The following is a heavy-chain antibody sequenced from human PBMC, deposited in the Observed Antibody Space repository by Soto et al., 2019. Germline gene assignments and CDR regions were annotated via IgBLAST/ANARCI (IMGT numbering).Heavy chain of an antibody. J-gene: IGHJ6*02. CDR3: ARDDITRVRGVRCMDV. CDR1: GYTFTSYA. CDR2: INAGNGNT. Sequence: ASVKVSCKASGYTFTSYAMHWVRQAPGQRLEWMGWINAGNGNTKYSQKFQGRVTITRDTSASTAYMELSSLRSEDTAVYYCARDDITRVRGVRCMDVWGQGTTVTVSS. D-gene: IGHD3-10*01. V-gene: IGHV1-3*01.